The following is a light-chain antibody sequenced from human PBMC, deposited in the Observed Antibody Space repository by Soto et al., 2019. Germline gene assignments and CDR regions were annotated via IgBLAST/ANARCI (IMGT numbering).Light chain of an antibody. J-gene: IGKJ5*01. Sequence: IQLTPSPYSLSASVGDRVTITCRASQGISSDLAWYQQKQGKAPKLLIYSASTLQNGDPSRFSGSGSGTEFTHTISGLQPEDFATDYCQQLNSYPVTFGQVTRLEIK. CDR3: QQLNSYPVT. CDR1: QGISSD. CDR2: SAS. V-gene: IGKV1-9*01.